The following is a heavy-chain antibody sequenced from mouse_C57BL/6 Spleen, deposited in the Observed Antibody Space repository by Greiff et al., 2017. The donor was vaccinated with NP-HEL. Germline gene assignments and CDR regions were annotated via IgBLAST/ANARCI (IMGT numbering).Heavy chain of an antibody. CDR3: AREGGTGTFYYAMDY. D-gene: IGHD4-1*01. CDR1: GYAFSSYW. CDR2: IYPGDGDT. J-gene: IGHJ4*01. V-gene: IGHV1-80*01. Sequence: QVQLQQSGAELVKPGASVKISCKASGYAFSSYWMNWVKQRPGKGLEWIGQIYPGDGDTNYNGKFKGKATLTADKSSSTAYMQLSSLTSEDSAVYFCAREGGTGTFYYAMDYWGQGTSVTVSS.